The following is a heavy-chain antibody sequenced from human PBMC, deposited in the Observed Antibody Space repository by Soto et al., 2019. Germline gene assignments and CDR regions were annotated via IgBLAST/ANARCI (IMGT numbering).Heavy chain of an antibody. J-gene: IGHJ4*02. Sequence: QVQLQQWGAGLLKPSETLSLTCAVYGGSFSGYYWSWIRQPPGKGLEWIGEINHSGSTNYNPSLKSRVTISVDTSKNQFSLKLSSVTAAYTAVYYCARGPWLVRGYYFDYWGQGTLVTVSS. CDR3: ARGPWLVRGYYFDY. CDR2: INHSGST. V-gene: IGHV4-34*01. D-gene: IGHD6-19*01. CDR1: GGSFSGYY.